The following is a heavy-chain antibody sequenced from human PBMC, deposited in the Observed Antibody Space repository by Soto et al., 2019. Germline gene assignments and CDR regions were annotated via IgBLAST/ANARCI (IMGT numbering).Heavy chain of an antibody. Sequence: QVQLQQWGAGLLKPSETLSLTCAVYGGSFSGYYWSWIRQPPGKGLEWIGEINHSGSTNYNPSLKSRVTISVDTSKNQFSMKLSSVTAADTAVYYCARGDYDSSGYYYFGYYYYGMDVWGQGTTVTVSS. CDR1: GGSFSGYY. D-gene: IGHD3-22*01. CDR3: ARGDYDSSGYYYFGYYYYGMDV. V-gene: IGHV4-34*01. J-gene: IGHJ6*02. CDR2: INHSGST.